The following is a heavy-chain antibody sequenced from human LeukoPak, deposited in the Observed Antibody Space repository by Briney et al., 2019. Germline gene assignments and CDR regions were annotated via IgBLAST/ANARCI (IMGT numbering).Heavy chain of an antibody. V-gene: IGHV4-39*01. D-gene: IGHD6-19*01. CDR3: ARRSVAGRNFDY. J-gene: IGHJ4*02. CDR2: IYYSGST. CDR1: GGSINRSSYY. Sequence: SETLSLTCTVSGGSINRSSYYWGWIRQPPGKGLEWTGSIYYSGSTYYNPSLKSPITISVDTTKNQFSLKLSSVTAADTAVYYCARRSVAGRNFDYWGQGTLVSVSS.